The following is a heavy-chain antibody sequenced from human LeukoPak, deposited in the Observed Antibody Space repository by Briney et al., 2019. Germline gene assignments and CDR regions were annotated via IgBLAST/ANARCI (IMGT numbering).Heavy chain of an antibody. D-gene: IGHD2-21*02. V-gene: IGHV3-23*01. CDR2: ISGGGDTT. CDR1: GFNFANHA. Sequence: QSGGSLRLSCAASGFNFANHAMSWVRQTPGKGLEWVSAISGGGDTTYYADSVTGRFTISRDNSKDTLFLQMHSLRPGDTAVYYCVREGTPATANYWGQGTLVTISS. CDR3: VREGTPATANY. J-gene: IGHJ4*02.